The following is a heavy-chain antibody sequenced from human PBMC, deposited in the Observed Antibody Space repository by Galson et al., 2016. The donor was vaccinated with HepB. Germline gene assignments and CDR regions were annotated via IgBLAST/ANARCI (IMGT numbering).Heavy chain of an antibody. Sequence: SLRLSCAVSGFTFRHYAIHWVRQAPGKGLEWVAVISFDGTIIYYADSVKGRFTISRDNSKNTLYLHMSRLRAEDAAVYYCARVPGAPNSDYWGQGTLVTVSS. CDR1: GFTFRHYA. J-gene: IGHJ4*02. CDR3: ARVPGAPNSDY. CDR2: ISFDGTII. D-gene: IGHD1-26*01. V-gene: IGHV3-30*04.